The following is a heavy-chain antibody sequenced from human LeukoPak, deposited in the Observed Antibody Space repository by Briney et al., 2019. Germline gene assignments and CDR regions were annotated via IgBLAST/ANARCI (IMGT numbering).Heavy chain of an antibody. CDR3: ARAPRGNSGYCSSTSCTDHRCNWFDP. J-gene: IGHJ5*02. CDR1: GYTFTSYA. V-gene: IGHV1-3*01. Sequence: ASVKVSCKASGYTFTSYAMHWVRQAPGQRLEWMGWINAGNGNTKYSQKFQGRVTITRDTSASTAYMEVSSLRSEDTAVYYCARAPRGNSGYCSSTSCTDHRCNWFDPWGQGTLVTVSS. D-gene: IGHD2-2*01. CDR2: INAGNGNT.